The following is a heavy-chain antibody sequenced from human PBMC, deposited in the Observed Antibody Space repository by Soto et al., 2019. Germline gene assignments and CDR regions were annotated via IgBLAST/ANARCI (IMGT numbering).Heavy chain of an antibody. D-gene: IGHD3-10*01. Sequence: PSRTLSLTCAISGDSLSSNIAACSWIRQSPSRGLEWLGRTYYRSKWYTDYAESVKSRITTNPDTSKNQFSLHLNSVPPEDTAVYYCARDPADFHSSFDHWGQGTLVTVSS. CDR1: GDSLSSNIAA. CDR2: TYYRSKWYT. V-gene: IGHV6-1*01. CDR3: ARDPADFHSSFDH. J-gene: IGHJ4*02.